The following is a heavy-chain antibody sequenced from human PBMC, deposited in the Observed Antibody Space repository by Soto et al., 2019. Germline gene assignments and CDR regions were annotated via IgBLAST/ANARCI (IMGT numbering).Heavy chain of an antibody. V-gene: IGHV4-34*01. D-gene: IGHD6-13*01. CDR1: GGSFSGYY. CDR3: TRWHQLEPLFAP. Sequence: SETLSLTCAVYGGSFSGYYWTWIRQPPGKGLEWIGEINHSGSTNYNPSLKSRVTISVDTSKNQFSLNLNSVTAADTAVYYCTRWHQLEPLFAPWGQGTLVTVSP. J-gene: IGHJ5*02. CDR2: INHSGST.